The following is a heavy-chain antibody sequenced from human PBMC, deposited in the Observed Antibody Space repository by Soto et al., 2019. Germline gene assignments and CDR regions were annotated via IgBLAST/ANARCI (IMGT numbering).Heavy chain of an antibody. J-gene: IGHJ6*02. V-gene: IGHV4-59*01. CDR2: MYNTGST. Sequence: QVQLQESGPGLVKPSETLSLTCTVSGGTISRYYWSWIRQPPGKGLEWIGYMYNTGSTVYNPSFKSRFTISVDXSXNXXSLKLNSVTAADTAVYYCARDLWGYCGTDCYPLDVWGQGPTVTVSS. CDR3: ARDLWGYCGTDCYPLDV. CDR1: GGTISRYY. D-gene: IGHD2-21*02.